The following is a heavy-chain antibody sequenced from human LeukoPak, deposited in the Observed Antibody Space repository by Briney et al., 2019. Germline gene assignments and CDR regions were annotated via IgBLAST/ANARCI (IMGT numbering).Heavy chain of an antibody. Sequence: PSENLSLTCAVYGGSFSGYYWSSIRQPPGKGLEWIGEINHNGSTNYNPSLKSRVTISVDASKNQFSLKLSSVTAADTAVYYCARESDSSADIWGQGTMVTVSS. D-gene: IGHD6-19*01. V-gene: IGHV4-34*01. J-gene: IGHJ3*02. CDR3: ARESDSSADI. CDR1: GGSFSGYY. CDR2: INHNGST.